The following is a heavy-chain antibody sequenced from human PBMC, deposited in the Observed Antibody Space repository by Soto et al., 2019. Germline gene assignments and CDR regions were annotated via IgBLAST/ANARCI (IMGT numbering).Heavy chain of an antibody. V-gene: IGHV3-30*03. J-gene: IGHJ4*02. CDR2: ISYDGSNK. CDR1: GVTCSIYG. Sequence: SMGLSCTAAGVTCSIYGRHWIRQAPGKGLEWVAVISYDGSNKYYADSVKGRFTISRDNAKNSLYLQMNSLRAEDTAVYYCARGAYQSYSSSLARDFDYWGQGTLVTVSS. D-gene: IGHD6-13*01. CDR3: ARGAYQSYSSSLARDFDY.